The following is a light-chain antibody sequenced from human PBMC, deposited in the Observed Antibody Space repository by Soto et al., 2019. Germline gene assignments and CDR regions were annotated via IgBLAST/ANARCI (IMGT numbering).Light chain of an antibody. CDR2: SHN. J-gene: IGLJ2*01. CDR3: ATWDDSLNAVV. V-gene: IGLV1-44*01. CDR1: SPNIGSNS. Sequence: QSVLTQPPSASGTPGQRVTISCSGSSPNIGSNSVNWYQQLPGRAPKLLIYSHNQRPSGVPDRFSGSRSGTSASLAISGLQSEDEADYYCATWDDSLNAVVFGGGTKLTVL.